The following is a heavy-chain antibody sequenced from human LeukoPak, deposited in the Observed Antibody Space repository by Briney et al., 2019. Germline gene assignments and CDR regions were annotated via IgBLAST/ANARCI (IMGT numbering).Heavy chain of an antibody. CDR1: GYTFTSYD. Sequence: ASVKVSCTASGYTFTSYDINWVRQATGQGLEWMGWMNPNSGNTGYAQKFQGRVTMTRNTSISTAYMELSSLRSEDTAVYYCARGKYSSGWRSNWFDPWGQGTLVTVSS. V-gene: IGHV1-8*01. J-gene: IGHJ5*02. D-gene: IGHD6-19*01. CDR3: ARGKYSSGWRSNWFDP. CDR2: MNPNSGNT.